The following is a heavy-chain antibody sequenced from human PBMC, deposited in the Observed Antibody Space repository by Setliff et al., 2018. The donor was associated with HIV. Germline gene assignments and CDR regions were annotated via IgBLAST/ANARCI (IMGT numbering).Heavy chain of an antibody. Sequence: GASVKVSCKASGNSFHSYAFSWVRQAPGQGLEWMGGIIPIFGTTHYAPKFQGRVTITADESTTTAYMELSSLRSEDTAVYYCARIPNHSSGFDYWGQGTPVPVSS. V-gene: IGHV1-69*13. J-gene: IGHJ4*02. CDR1: GNSFHSYA. CDR3: ARIPNHSSGFDY. D-gene: IGHD3-22*01. CDR2: IIPIFGTT.